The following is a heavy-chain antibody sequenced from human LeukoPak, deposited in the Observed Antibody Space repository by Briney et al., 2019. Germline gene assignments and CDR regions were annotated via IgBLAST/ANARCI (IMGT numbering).Heavy chain of an antibody. CDR2: IYFTGKS. V-gene: IGHV4-59*01. CDR1: GGSITSSY. J-gene: IGHJ2*01. CDR3: ARHAGVGSSYWYFDL. D-gene: IGHD3-10*01. Sequence: SETLSLTCTVSGGSITSSYWSWLRQPPGKGLEWIGDIYFTGKSNHNPSLRSRVTISVDTSKNQFSLKLTSVTAADTAVYYCARHAGVGSSYWYFDLWGRGTLVAVSS.